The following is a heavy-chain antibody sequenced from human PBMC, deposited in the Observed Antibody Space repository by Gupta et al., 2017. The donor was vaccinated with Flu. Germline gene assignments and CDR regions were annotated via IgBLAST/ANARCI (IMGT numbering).Heavy chain of an antibody. D-gene: IGHD3-3*01. V-gene: IGHV4-34*01. Sequence: RGYYWSWSRKPPGKGLEWIGEISHSGNTNYSPSLKSRVTISVDTSKNQFSLKLSSVTPADTAVYYCARGYASIFGVVIIPRCYFDYWGQGTLVTVSS. CDR1: RGYY. J-gene: IGHJ4*02. CDR2: ISHSGNT. CDR3: ARGYASIFGVVIIPRCYFDY.